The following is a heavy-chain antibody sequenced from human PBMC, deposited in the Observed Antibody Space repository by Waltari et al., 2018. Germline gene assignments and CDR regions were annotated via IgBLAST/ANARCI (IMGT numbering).Heavy chain of an antibody. CDR1: GFTFSSYE. J-gene: IGHJ4*02. V-gene: IGHV3-48*03. CDR2: ISSSGSTI. CDR3: AREGLESTVTTGFDY. D-gene: IGHD4-17*01. Sequence: EVQLVESGGGLVQPGGSLRLSCAASGFTFSSYEMNWVRQAPGQGLEWVSYISSSGSTIYYADSVKGRFTISRDNAKNSLYLQMNSLRAEDTAVYYCAREGLESTVTTGFDYWGQGTLVTVSS.